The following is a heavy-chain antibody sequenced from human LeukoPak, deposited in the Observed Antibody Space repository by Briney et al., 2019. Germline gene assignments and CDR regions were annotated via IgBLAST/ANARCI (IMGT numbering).Heavy chain of an antibody. CDR1: GGTFSSYA. CDR2: IIPILGIA. D-gene: IGHD2-2*01. J-gene: IGHJ4*02. Sequence: SVKVSCKASGGTFSSYAISWVRQAPGQGLEWMGRIIPILGIANYAQKFQGRVTMTRDTSTSTVYMEMSSLSSEDTAVYYCARRDYCRTTNCIVYWGQGTLVTVSS. V-gene: IGHV1-69*04. CDR3: ARRDYCRTTNCIVY.